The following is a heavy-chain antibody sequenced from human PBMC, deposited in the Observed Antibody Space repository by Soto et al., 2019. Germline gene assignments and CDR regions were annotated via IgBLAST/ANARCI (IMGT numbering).Heavy chain of an antibody. J-gene: IGHJ4*02. CDR3: ARALCCSSTSCYNY. D-gene: IGHD2-2*02. CDR1: GYTFTSYA. Sequence: ASVKVSCKASGYTFTSYAMHWVRQAPGQRLEWMGWINAGNGNTKYSQKFQGRVTITRDTSASTAYMELSSLRSEDTAVDYCARALCCSSTSCYNYWGQGTLVTVSS. V-gene: IGHV1-3*01. CDR2: INAGNGNT.